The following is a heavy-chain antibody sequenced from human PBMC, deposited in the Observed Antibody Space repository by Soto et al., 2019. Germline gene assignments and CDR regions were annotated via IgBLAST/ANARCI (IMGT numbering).Heavy chain of an antibody. V-gene: IGHV1-3*01. D-gene: IGHD3-10*01. J-gene: IGHJ3*02. Sequence: GASVKVSCKASGDTFSNYAMHWVRQAPGQSLEWMGWINAGTGNTLYSQKFQGRVTITRDTSASTAYMELSSLRSEDTAVYYCARFYYYQIRRHLESIDIWGQTILVTGSS. CDR2: INAGTGNT. CDR3: ARFYYYQIRRHLESIDI. CDR1: GDTFSNYA.